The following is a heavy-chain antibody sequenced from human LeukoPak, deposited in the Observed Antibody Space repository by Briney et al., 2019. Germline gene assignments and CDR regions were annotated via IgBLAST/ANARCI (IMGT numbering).Heavy chain of an antibody. Sequence: GGSLRLSCAASGFTFSSYAMHWVRQAPGKGLEYVSAISSNGGSTCYANSVKGRFTISRDNSKNTLYLQMGSLRAEDMAVYYCARGGRAAAGDYWGQGTLVTVSS. D-gene: IGHD6-13*01. CDR3: ARGGRAAAGDY. V-gene: IGHV3-64*01. CDR1: GFTFSSYA. J-gene: IGHJ4*02. CDR2: ISSNGGST.